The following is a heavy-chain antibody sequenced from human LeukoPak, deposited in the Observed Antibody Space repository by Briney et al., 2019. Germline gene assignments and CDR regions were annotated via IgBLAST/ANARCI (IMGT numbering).Heavy chain of an antibody. J-gene: IGHJ4*02. Sequence: SETLSLTCTVSGGSISSGGYYWSWIRQPPGKGLEWIGYIYHSGSTYYNPSLKSRVTISVDRSKNQFSLKLSSVTAADTAVYYCASRRGGIAAAGTVYWGQGTLVTVSS. V-gene: IGHV4-30-2*01. CDR1: GGSISSGGYY. CDR3: ASRRGGIAAAGTVY. D-gene: IGHD6-13*01. CDR2: IYHSGST.